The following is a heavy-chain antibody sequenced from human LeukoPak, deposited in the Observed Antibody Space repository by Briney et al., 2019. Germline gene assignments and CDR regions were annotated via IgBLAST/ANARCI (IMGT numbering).Heavy chain of an antibody. Sequence: PGGSLRLSCAASGFTFSSYGMSWVRQAPGKGLEWVSAISGSSGSTYYADSVKGRFTISRDNSKNTLYLQMNSLRAEDTAVYYCAKLPYSSSWYAVYYYYYYMDVWGKGTTVTISS. CDR1: GFTFSSYG. CDR2: ISGSSGST. D-gene: IGHD6-13*01. V-gene: IGHV3-23*01. J-gene: IGHJ6*03. CDR3: AKLPYSSSWYAVYYYYYYMDV.